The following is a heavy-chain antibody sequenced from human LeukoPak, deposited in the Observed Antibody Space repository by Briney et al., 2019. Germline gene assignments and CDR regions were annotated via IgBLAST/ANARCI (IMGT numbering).Heavy chain of an antibody. Sequence: GGSLRLSCAASGFSFSSYAMSWVRQGPGKGLEWISSISGSGGSTDYADSVKGRFTISRDSSRNTVYLQMNSLRAEDTAVYYCARERPPSYWGQGTLVTVSS. J-gene: IGHJ4*02. CDR2: ISGSGGST. CDR3: ARERPPSY. V-gene: IGHV3-23*01. CDR1: GFSFSSYA.